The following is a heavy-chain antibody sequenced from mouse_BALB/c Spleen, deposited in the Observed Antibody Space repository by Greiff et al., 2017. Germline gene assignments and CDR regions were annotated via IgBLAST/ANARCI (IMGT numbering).Heavy chain of an antibody. V-gene: IGHV1S56*01. CDR3: ARWGTTVVAAMDY. J-gene: IGHJ4*01. CDR1: GYSFTSYY. Sequence: VQLQQSGTVLARPGASVKMSCKASGYSFTSYYIHWVKQRPGQGLEWIGWIYPGNVNTKYNEKFKGKATLTADKSSSTAYMQLSSLTSEDSAVYFCARWGTTVVAAMDYWGQGTSVTVSS. D-gene: IGHD1-1*01. CDR2: IYPGNVNT.